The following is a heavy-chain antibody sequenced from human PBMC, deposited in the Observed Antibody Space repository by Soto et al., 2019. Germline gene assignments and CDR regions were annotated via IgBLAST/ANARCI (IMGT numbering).Heavy chain of an antibody. J-gene: IGHJ4*02. CDR1: QYTFSNYY. CDR3: ATSSDWSPLLDY. D-gene: IGHD6-19*01. V-gene: IGHV1-2*02. CDR2: INNGGGT. Sequence: ASVEVSCKASQYTFSNYYLHWVRQAPGQRPEWMGWINNGGGTIYAQDFQGRLSMTRDTSITTAYMELSRLSSDDTAFYYCATSSDWSPLLDYWGQGTMITF.